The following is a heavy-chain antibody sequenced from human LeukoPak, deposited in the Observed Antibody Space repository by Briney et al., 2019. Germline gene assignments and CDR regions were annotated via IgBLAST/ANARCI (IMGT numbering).Heavy chain of an antibody. CDR3: ARQYDSSGYWYNWFDP. J-gene: IGHJ5*02. CDR2: IYYSGST. CDR1: GGSISSYY. Sequence: PSETLSLTCTVSGGSISSYYWSWIRQPPGKGLEWIGYIYYSGSTNYNPSLKSRVTISVDTSKNQFSLKLSSVTAADTAVYYCARQYDSSGYWYNWFDPWGQGTLVTVSS. D-gene: IGHD3-22*01. V-gene: IGHV4-59*08.